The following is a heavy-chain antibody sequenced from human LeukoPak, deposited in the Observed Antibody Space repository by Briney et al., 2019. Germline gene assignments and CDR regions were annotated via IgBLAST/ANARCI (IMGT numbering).Heavy chain of an antibody. V-gene: IGHV3-48*03. CDR2: IAGGGDTI. D-gene: IGHD2/OR15-2a*01. J-gene: IGHJ4*02. CDR3: ARERTTIVSGTTIGAY. CDR1: GFTFSNYA. Sequence: GGSLRLSCAASGFTFSNYAMSWVRQAPGKGLEWISYIAGGGDTIYYADSVKGRFTISRDNAKNSLYLQMNSLRADDTAVYYCARERTTIVSGTTIGAYWGQGTLVTVSS.